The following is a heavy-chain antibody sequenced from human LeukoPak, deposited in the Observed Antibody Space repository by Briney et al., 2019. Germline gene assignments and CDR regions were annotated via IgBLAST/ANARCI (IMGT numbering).Heavy chain of an antibody. V-gene: IGHV3-30-3*01. Sequence: GGSLRLSCAASGFTFSSYAMHSVRQAPGKGLEWVAVISYDGSNKYYADSVKGRFTISRDNSKNTLYLQMNSLRAEDTAVYYCAIDNGHYSSSWYAACDIWGQGTMVTVSS. CDR2: ISYDGSNK. CDR1: GFTFSSYA. D-gene: IGHD6-13*01. J-gene: IGHJ3*02. CDR3: AIDNGHYSSSWYAACDI.